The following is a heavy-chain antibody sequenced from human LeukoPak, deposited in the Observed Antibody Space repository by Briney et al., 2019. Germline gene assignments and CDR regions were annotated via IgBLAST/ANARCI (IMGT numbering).Heavy chain of an antibody. CDR1: GGSISSSSYY. J-gene: IGHJ1*01. CDR3: ARHGAAEAEYFQH. CDR2: IYYSGST. Sequence: IPSETLSLTCTVSGGSISSSSYYWGWIRQPPGKGLEWIGSIYYSGSTYYNPSLKSRVTISVDTSKNQFSLKLSSVTAADTAVYYCARHGAAEAEYFQHWGQGTLVTVSS. V-gene: IGHV4-39*01. D-gene: IGHD6-13*01.